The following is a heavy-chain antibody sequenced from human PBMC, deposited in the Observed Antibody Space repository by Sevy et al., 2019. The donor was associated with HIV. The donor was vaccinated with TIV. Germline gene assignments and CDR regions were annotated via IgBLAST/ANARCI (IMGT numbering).Heavy chain of an antibody. CDR2: IYWDDDK. CDR1: GFSLSTSGVG. J-gene: IGHJ5*02. D-gene: IGHD6-13*01. Sequence: SGPTLVKPTQTLTLTCTFSGFSLSTSGVGVGWIRQPPGKALEWLAFIYWDDDKRYSPSLKSRPTMPKDTSKNQVVLTMTNMDPVDTATYYCAHSYSSSWYLWFDPWGQGTLVTVSS. V-gene: IGHV2-5*02. CDR3: AHSYSSSWYLWFDP.